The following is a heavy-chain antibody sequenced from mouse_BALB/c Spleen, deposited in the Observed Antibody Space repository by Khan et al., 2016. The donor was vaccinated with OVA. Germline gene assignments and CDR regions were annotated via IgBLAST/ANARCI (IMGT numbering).Heavy chain of an antibody. D-gene: IGHD2-3*01. J-gene: IGHJ4*01. Sequence: VQLQESGPGLVAPSQSLSITCTVSGFSLTNYGVNWVRQPPGKGLEWLGVIWAGGSTNYNSALMSRLSISKDNSKSQVFLKMNSRQTDDTARYYCARFDDPYYAMDYWGQGTSVTVSS. V-gene: IGHV2-9*02. CDR1: GFSLTNYG. CDR2: IWAGGST. CDR3: ARFDDPYYAMDY.